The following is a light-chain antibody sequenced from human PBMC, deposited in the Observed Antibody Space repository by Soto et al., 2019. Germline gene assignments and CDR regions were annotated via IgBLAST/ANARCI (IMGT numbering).Light chain of an antibody. CDR3: QQYNSYSWT. CDR1: QSLTGR. CDR2: KAS. V-gene: IGKV1-5*03. J-gene: IGKJ1*01. Sequence: DIQMTQSPSTLSASIGDTVTLTCRASQSLTGRLAWYQQKPGRPPKLLIYKASSLESGVPSRFSGSGSGTEFTLTISSLQPDDFATYYCQQYNSYSWTFGQGTKVEIK.